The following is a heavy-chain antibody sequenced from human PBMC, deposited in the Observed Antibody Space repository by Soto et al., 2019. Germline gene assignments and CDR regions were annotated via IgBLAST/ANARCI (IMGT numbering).Heavy chain of an antibody. V-gene: IGHV4-39*01. CDR3: ARRAGSSLCFDY. J-gene: IGHJ4*02. CDR2: IYYSGST. D-gene: IGHD6-6*01. CDR1: GGSISISSYY. Sequence: NPSETLSLTCTVSGGSISISSYYWGWIRQPPGKGLEWIGSIYYSGSTYYNPSLKSRVTISVDTSKNQFSLKLSSVTAADTAVYYCARRAGSSLCFDYWGQGTLVTAPQ.